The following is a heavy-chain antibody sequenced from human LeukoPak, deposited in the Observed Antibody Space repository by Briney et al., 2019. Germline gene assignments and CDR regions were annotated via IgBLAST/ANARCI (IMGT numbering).Heavy chain of an antibody. CDR1: GYSFTSYW. Sequence: GESLKISCKGSGYSFTSYWIAWVRQMPGKGLEWMGIIYPGDSDTRYRSSFQGQVTISADKSISTAYLQWSSLKASDTAMYYCARHRSTPEYDYWGQGTLVTVSS. D-gene: IGHD6-6*01. J-gene: IGHJ4*02. CDR3: ARHRSTPEYDY. CDR2: IYPGDSDT. V-gene: IGHV5-51*01.